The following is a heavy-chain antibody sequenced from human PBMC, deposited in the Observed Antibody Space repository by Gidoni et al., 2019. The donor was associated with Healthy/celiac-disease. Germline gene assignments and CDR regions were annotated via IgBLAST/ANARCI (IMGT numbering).Heavy chain of an antibody. CDR2: IYYSGST. D-gene: IGHD4-17*01. CDR1: GGSISSYY. V-gene: IGHV4-59*01. Sequence: QVQLQESGPGLVKPSEPLSLTCTVSGGSISSYYWSWIRQPPGKGLEWIGYIYYSGSTNYNPSLKSRVTISVDTSKNQFSLKLSSVTAADTAVYYCARGGTVTTPFDYWGQGTLVTVSS. CDR3: ARGGTVTTPFDY. J-gene: IGHJ4*02.